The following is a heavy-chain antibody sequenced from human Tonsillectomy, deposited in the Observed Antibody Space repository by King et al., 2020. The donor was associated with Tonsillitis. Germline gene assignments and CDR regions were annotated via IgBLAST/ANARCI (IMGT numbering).Heavy chain of an antibody. Sequence: VQLVESGGGVVQPGRPLRLSCETSGFTFSSYGMHWVRQAPGKGLEWLAVISFDGSRKHHLDSVEGRFTISRDNSKNTMYLQMSSLRVEDTAVYYCARERRYTVGWGIDLWGRGTLVTVSS. CDR1: GFTFSSYG. V-gene: IGHV3-33*05. CDR3: ARERRYTVGWGIDL. CDR2: ISFDGSRK. J-gene: IGHJ4*02. D-gene: IGHD3-16*02.